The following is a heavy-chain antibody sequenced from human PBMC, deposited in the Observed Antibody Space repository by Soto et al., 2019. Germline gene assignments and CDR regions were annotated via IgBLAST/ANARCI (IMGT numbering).Heavy chain of an antibody. D-gene: IGHD2-15*01. Sequence: QVQLVQAGAEVTEPGASVKLSCQASGYTFMNYAISWVRQAPGQGLEWMGWSSPSTGNTDHAQNFQGRVTMTLDTSTNTANMELRTLRSDDSAVYYCARCYCSVGSCYTCWHFDLWGRGTLVTVSS. J-gene: IGHJ2*01. V-gene: IGHV1-18*01. CDR2: SSPSTGNT. CDR3: ARCYCSVGSCYTCWHFDL. CDR1: GYTFMNYA.